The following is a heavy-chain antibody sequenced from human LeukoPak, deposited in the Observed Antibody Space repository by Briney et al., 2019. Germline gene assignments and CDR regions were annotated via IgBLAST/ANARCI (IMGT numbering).Heavy chain of an antibody. D-gene: IGHD1-1*01. J-gene: IGHJ5*02. CDR1: GFTFSSYG. V-gene: IGHV3-30*18. Sequence: GRSLRLSCAASGFTFSSYGMHWVRQAPGKGLEWVAVISYDGSNKYYADSVKGRFTISRDNSKNTLYLQMNSLRVEDTAVYYCAKGYGTTGTASSNWFDPWGQGTLVTVSS. CDR2: ISYDGSNK. CDR3: AKGYGTTGTASSNWFDP.